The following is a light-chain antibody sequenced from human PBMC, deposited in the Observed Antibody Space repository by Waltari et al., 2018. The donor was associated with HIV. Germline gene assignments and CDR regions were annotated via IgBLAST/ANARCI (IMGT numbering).Light chain of an antibody. CDR2: ADY. J-gene: IGLJ3*02. V-gene: IGLV6-57*01. CDR3: QSYDGTNWV. Sequence: NFVLTQPHSVSESPGKTVIIPCTRSSGRIGSAYVPWYQQRPGSSPSTVIYADYQRPSGVPDRFSGSVDSSSNSASLTISGLRSDDEADYYCQSYDGTNWVFGGGTKLTVL. CDR1: SGRIGSAY.